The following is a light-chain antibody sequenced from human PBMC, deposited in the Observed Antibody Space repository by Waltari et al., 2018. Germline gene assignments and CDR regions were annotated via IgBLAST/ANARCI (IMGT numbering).Light chain of an antibody. J-gene: IGKJ1*01. V-gene: IGKV1-39*01. CDR3: QQSSGTPPRT. CDR1: QNIRNN. Sequence: DIQMTQSPPSLSASIGDRVTITCRASQNIRNNLNWYQQKPWKAPKLLIYAASNLQRGVPSRFSGSGSGTDFTLTILSLEPDDFATYYCQQSSGTPPRTFGQGTKVDIK. CDR2: AAS.